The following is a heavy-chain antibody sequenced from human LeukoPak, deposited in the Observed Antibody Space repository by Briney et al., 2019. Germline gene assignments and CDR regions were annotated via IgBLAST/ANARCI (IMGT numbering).Heavy chain of an antibody. V-gene: IGHV4-59*08. Sequence: PSETLSLTCTVSGSMYNYYWSWIRQPPGKGLEWIGYIHYNGITNYNPSLKSRVTMSLDTSKNQVSLKLNFVTAADTAVYYCAGHISSGGTYAHFDYWGQGTLVTVSS. CDR2: IHYNGIT. CDR3: AGHISSGGTYAHFDY. CDR1: GSMYNYY. D-gene: IGHD1-26*01. J-gene: IGHJ4*02.